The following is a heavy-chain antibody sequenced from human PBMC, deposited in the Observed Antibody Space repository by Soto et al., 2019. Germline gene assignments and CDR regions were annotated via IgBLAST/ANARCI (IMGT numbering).Heavy chain of an antibody. CDR2: IHGGGNSA. CDR1: GVTFSGYA. Sequence: GGSLRLSCAASGVTFSGYAMSWVRQAPGKGLEWVSVIHGGGNSAYYADSVKGRFTISRDNSKNTLYLQMSSLRGEDTAVYYCAKQDGYSYAFDIWGQGTMVPVSS. D-gene: IGHD5-18*01. J-gene: IGHJ3*02. V-gene: IGHV3-23*01. CDR3: AKQDGYSYAFDI.